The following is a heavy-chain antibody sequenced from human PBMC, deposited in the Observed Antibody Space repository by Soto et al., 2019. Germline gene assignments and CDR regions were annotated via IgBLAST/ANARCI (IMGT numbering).Heavy chain of an antibody. J-gene: IGHJ5*02. V-gene: IGHV5-51*01. CDR2: IYPGDSDT. Sequence: GESLKISCKGSGYSFTSYWIGWVRQMPGKGLEWMGIIYPGDSDTRYSPSFQGQVTISADKSTSTAYLQWSSLKASDTAMYYCARRRVLRFLEWSDWFDPWGQGTLVTVSS. CDR3: ARRRVLRFLEWSDWFDP. CDR1: GYSFTSYW. D-gene: IGHD3-3*01.